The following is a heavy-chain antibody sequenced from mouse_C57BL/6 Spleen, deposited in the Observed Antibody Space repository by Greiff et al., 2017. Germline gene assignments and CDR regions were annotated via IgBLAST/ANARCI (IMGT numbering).Heavy chain of an antibody. Sequence: QVQLQQSGPGLVLPSQSLSITCTVSGFSLTSYGVHWVRPSPGQGLEWLGVIWSGGITDYTAAFIFRLTISKDNSKSQVCLKMNSLQADDTAIYYCARPDYYGSSWAYWGQGTLVTVSA. J-gene: IGHJ3*01. V-gene: IGHV2-2*01. CDR1: GFSLTSYG. D-gene: IGHD1-1*01. CDR2: IWSGGIT. CDR3: ARPDYYGSSWAY.